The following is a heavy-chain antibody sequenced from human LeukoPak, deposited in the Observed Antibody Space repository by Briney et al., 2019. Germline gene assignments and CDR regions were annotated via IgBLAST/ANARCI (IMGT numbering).Heavy chain of an antibody. Sequence: GGSLRLSCAASGFIFSDYYMSWIRQAPGKGLEWVAYIDTSGRTIYTADSVKGRFAISRDNTKDSLPLQMNSLRAEDTATYYCATMVVGAALFYFDLWGRGTLVTVSS. CDR2: IDTSGRTI. V-gene: IGHV3-11*01. J-gene: IGHJ2*01. D-gene: IGHD6-25*01. CDR1: GFIFSDYY. CDR3: ATMVVGAALFYFDL.